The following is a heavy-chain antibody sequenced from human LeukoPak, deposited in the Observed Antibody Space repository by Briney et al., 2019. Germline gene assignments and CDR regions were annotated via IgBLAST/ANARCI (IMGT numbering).Heavy chain of an antibody. CDR2: ISSSSSYI. CDR3: ARDGIQLWLRTYYFDY. CDR1: GFTFSSYS. J-gene: IGHJ4*02. V-gene: IGHV3-21*01. D-gene: IGHD5-18*01. Sequence: GGSLRLSCAASGFTFSSYSMNWVRQAPGKGLEWVSSISSSSSYIYYADSVKGRFIISRDNAKNSLYLQMNSLRAEDTAVYYCARDGIQLWLRTYYFDYWGQGTLVTVSS.